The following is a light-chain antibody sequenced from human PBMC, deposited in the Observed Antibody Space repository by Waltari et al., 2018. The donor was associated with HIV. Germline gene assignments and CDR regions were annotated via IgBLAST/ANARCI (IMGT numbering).Light chain of an antibody. Sequence: IQLTQSPSFLSASVGDRVTITCRARQAINTYLAWYQQKPGQAPKLLMYAAYTLQRGVPPTFSGSGSGTEFTLTINALHPDDFATYYCQQFHSFPLTFGGGTNVE. J-gene: IGKJ4*01. V-gene: IGKV1-9*01. CDR2: AAY. CDR1: QAINTY. CDR3: QQFHSFPLT.